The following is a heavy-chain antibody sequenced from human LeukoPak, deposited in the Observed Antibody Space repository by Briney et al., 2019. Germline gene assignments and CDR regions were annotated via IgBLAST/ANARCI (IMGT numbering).Heavy chain of an antibody. V-gene: IGHV3-21*01. CDR3: ARGHCSSTSCYGWFDP. Sequence: PGGSLRLSCAASGFTFSSYSMNWVRQAPGKGLEWVSSISSSSSSYIYYADSVKGRFTISRDNAKNSLYLQMNSLRAEDTAVYYCARGHCSSTSCYGWFDPWGQGTLVTVSS. D-gene: IGHD2-2*01. J-gene: IGHJ5*02. CDR2: ISSSSSSYI. CDR1: GFTFSSYS.